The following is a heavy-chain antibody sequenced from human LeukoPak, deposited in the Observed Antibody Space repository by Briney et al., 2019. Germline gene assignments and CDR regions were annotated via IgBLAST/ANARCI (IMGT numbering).Heavy chain of an antibody. Sequence: GGSLRLSCAASGFTFSSYWMSWVRQTPGKGLERVANIKQDGSEKDYLDSVKGRFTISRDNAKSSLYLQMNSLRAEDTAVYYCGRHGGAFEMWGQGTMVTVSS. J-gene: IGHJ3*02. CDR3: GRHGGAFEM. D-gene: IGHD3-3*01. V-gene: IGHV3-7*01. CDR2: IKQDGSEK. CDR1: GFTFSSYW.